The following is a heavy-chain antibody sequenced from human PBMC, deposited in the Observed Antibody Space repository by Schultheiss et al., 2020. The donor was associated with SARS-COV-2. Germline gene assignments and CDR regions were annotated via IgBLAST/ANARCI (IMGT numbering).Heavy chain of an antibody. J-gene: IGHJ6*02. CDR2: INPNSGGT. CDR3: ARVRIVVVPAAMGYYYYGMDV. D-gene: IGHD2-2*01. V-gene: IGHV1-2*02. Sequence: GESLKISCKASGYTFTGYYMHWVRQAPGQGLEWMGWINPNSGGTNYAQKFRGRVTITSDRSISTAYMELSRLRSDDTAVYYCARVRIVVVPAAMGYYYYGMDVWGQGTTVTVSS. CDR1: GYTFTGYY.